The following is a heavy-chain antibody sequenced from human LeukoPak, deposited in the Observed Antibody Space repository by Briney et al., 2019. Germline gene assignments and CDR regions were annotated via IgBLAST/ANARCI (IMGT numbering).Heavy chain of an antibody. D-gene: IGHD6-19*01. CDR2: IKSKTDGGTT. J-gene: IGHJ4*02. V-gene: IGHV3-15*01. CDR1: GFAFSNAW. Sequence: PGGSLRLSCAASGFAFSNAWMSWVRQAPGKGLEWVGRIKSKTDGGTTDYAAPVKGRFTISRDDSKNTLYLLMNSLKTEDTAVYYRTTATHSPVAGTCDYWGQGTLVTVSS. CDR3: TTATHSPVAGTCDY.